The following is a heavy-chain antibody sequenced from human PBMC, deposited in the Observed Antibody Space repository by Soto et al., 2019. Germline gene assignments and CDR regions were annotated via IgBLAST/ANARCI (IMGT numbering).Heavy chain of an antibody. CDR1: GGSISSGDYY. J-gene: IGHJ3*02. V-gene: IGHV4-30-4*01. CDR3: ARDFAYYYDSSGYYLNAFDI. Sequence: SETLSLTCTVSGGSISSGDYYWSWIRQPPGKGLEWIGYIYYSGSTYYNPSLKSRVTISVDTSKNQFSLKLSSVTAADTAVYYCARDFAYYYDSSGYYLNAFDIWGQGTMVTVSS. CDR2: IYYSGST. D-gene: IGHD3-22*01.